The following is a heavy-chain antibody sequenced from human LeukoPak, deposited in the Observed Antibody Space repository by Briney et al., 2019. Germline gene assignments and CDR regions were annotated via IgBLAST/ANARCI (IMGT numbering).Heavy chain of an antibody. Sequence: ASVKVSCKASGYTFTGYYMHWVRQAPGQGLEWMGWINPNSGGTNYAQKFQGRVTMTRDTSISTAYMELSRLRSDDTAVYYCTRVRYRLAETYIDYWGQGTLVTVSS. CDR3: TRVRYRLAETYIDY. CDR1: GYTFTGYY. J-gene: IGHJ4*02. CDR2: INPNSGGT. D-gene: IGHD3-16*01. V-gene: IGHV1-2*02.